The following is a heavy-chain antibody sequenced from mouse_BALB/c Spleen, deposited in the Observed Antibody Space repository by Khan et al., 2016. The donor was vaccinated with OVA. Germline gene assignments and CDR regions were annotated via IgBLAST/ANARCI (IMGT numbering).Heavy chain of an antibody. CDR3: ARRNYFGYTFAY. J-gene: IGHJ3*01. CDR2: ISPGSGDT. V-gene: IGHV1-77*01. CDR1: GYTFTDYS. Sequence: QVQLQQPGAELARPGASVKLSCKASGYTFTDYSINWVKQRTGQGLEWIGEISPGSGDTYYNERLKGKATLTADNSSSTSYMQLSSLTSDASAVYFCARRNYFGYTFAYWGQGTLVTVSA. D-gene: IGHD1-2*01.